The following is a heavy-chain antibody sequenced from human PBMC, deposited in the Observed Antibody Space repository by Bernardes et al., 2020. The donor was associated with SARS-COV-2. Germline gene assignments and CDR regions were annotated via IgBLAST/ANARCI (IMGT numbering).Heavy chain of an antibody. CDR3: ARGPDIVVVVAADWYFDL. Sequence: GGSLRLSCAASGFTFSSYSMNWVRQAPGKGLEWVSYISSSSSIIYYADSVKGRFTISRDNAKNSLYLQMNSLRAEDTAVYYCARGPDIVVVVAADWYFDLWGRGTLVTVSS. V-gene: IGHV3-48*01. CDR1: GFTFSSYS. D-gene: IGHD2-15*01. J-gene: IGHJ2*01. CDR2: ISSSSSII.